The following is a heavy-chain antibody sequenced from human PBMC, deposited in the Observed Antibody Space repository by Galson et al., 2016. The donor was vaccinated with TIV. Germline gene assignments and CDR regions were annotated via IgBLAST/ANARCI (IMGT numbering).Heavy chain of an antibody. D-gene: IGHD2/OR15-2a*01. CDR2: FDPEQGKT. J-gene: IGHJ4*02. V-gene: IGHV1-24*01. CDR3: ATVAWFPGLSLDN. CDR1: KYTLTDLS. Sequence: SVKVSCKVSKYTLTDLSMHWVRQAPGKGLEWMGGFDPEQGKTIYAQKFQGRVTMTEDTSTDTAFMELSSLRFEDTAVYYCATVAWFPGLSLDNWGQGTLVTVSS.